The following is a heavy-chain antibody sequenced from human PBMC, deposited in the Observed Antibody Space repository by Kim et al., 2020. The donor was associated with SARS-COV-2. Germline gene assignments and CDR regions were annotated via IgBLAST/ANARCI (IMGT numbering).Heavy chain of an antibody. CDR2: INPSGGST. Sequence: ASVKVSCKASGYTFTSYYMHWVRQAPGQGLEWMGIINPSGGSTSYAQKFQGRVTMTRDTSTSTVYMELSSLRSEDTAVYYCARDPRIAVAHSANEGYYFDYWGQGTLVTVSS. CDR1: GYTFTSYY. J-gene: IGHJ4*02. V-gene: IGHV1-46*01. D-gene: IGHD6-19*01. CDR3: ARDPRIAVAHSANEGYYFDY.